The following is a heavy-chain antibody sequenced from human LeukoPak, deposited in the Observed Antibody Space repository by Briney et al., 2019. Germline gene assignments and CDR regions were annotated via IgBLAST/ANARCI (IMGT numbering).Heavy chain of an antibody. CDR3: ARGAYSYGLEYYFDY. J-gene: IGHJ4*02. D-gene: IGHD5-18*01. CDR1: GFTFSSYA. Sequence: PGGSLRLSCAASGFTFSSYAMHWVRRAPGKGLEWVAVISYDGSNKYYADSVKGRFTISRDNSKNTLYLQMNSLRAEDTAVYYCARGAYSYGLEYYFDYWGQGTLVTVSS. V-gene: IGHV3-30-3*01. CDR2: ISYDGSNK.